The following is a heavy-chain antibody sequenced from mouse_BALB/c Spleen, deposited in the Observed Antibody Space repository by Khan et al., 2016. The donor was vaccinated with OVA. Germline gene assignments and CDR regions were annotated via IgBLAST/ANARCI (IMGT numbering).Heavy chain of an antibody. D-gene: IGHD1-2*01. CDR3: ARRNYFGYTFAY. CDR1: GYTFTDYY. Sequence: QVQLKQSGAELARPGASVKLSCKASGYTFTDYYINWVKQRTGQGLEWIGEISPGSGGTYYNEKFKGKATLTADKSSTTAYIQLSSLTSEASAVYFCARRNYFGYTFAYWGQGTLVTVSA. CDR2: ISPGSGGT. J-gene: IGHJ3*01. V-gene: IGHV1-77*01.